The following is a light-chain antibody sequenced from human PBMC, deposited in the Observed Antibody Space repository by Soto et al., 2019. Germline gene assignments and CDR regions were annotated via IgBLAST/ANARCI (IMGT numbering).Light chain of an antibody. CDR1: QSVSSD. J-gene: IGKJ1*01. CDR2: GAS. Sequence: EIGMTQSPATLSVSTGERATLSCRASQSVSSDLAWYQQKPGQAPRLLIYGASTRATGIPARFSGSGSGTEFTLTISSLQSEDFAVYYCQQYNYWPRTFGQGTKV. V-gene: IGKV3-15*01. CDR3: QQYNYWPRT.